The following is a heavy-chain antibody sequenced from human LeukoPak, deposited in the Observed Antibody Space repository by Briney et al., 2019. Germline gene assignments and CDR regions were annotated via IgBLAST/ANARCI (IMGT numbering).Heavy chain of an antibody. D-gene: IGHD1-26*01. Sequence: PGGSLRLSCAASGFTFSSYAMSWVRQAPGKGREWVSAISGSGGSTYSAYSVKGRFTISRDNSKNTLYLQMNSLRAEDTAVYYCAKDQGWVQWELFPSYFDYWGQGTLVTVSS. CDR3: AKDQGWVQWELFPSYFDY. CDR2: ISGSGGST. J-gene: IGHJ4*02. CDR1: GFTFSSYA. V-gene: IGHV3-23*01.